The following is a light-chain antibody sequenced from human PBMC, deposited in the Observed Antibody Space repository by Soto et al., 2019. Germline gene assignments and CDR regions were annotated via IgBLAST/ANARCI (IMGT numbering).Light chain of an antibody. CDR2: DVK. Sequence: QSALTQPRSVYGSPEQSVTISCTGTSSDVGGYSYVSWYQQHPGKAPKVMMYDVKTRPSGIPDRFSGSKSGNTASLTISGLQAEDEADYYCFSYAGSYTFVFGTGTKLTVL. J-gene: IGLJ1*01. V-gene: IGLV2-11*01. CDR3: FSYAGSYTFV. CDR1: SSDVGGYSY.